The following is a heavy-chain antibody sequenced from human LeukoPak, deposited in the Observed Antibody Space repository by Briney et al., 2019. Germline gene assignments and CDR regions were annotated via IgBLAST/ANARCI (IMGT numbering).Heavy chain of an antibody. CDR1: GFTFSSYA. CDR3: ARDSFYDSSGFYYYYYYYMDV. Sequence: GGSLRLSCAASGFTFSSYAMSWVRQAPGKGLVWVSRINSDGSSTSYADSVKGRFTISRDNAKNTLYLQMNSLRAEDTAVYYCARDSFYDSSGFYYYYYYYMDVWGKGTTVTISS. CDR2: INSDGSST. D-gene: IGHD3-22*01. V-gene: IGHV3-74*01. J-gene: IGHJ6*03.